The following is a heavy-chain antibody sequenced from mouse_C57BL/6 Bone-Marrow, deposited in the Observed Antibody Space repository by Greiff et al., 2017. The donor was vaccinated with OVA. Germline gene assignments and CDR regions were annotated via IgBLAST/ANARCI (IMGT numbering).Heavy chain of an antibody. J-gene: IGHJ4*01. CDR3: ARGWDGSSYDAMDY. V-gene: IGHV2-2*01. CDR1: GFSLTSYG. D-gene: IGHD1-1*01. CDR2: IWSDGST. Sequence: VKLMESGPGLVQPSQSLSITCTVSGFSLTSYGVHWVRQSPGKGLEWLGVIWSDGSTDYNAAFISRLSISKDNSKSQVFFKMNSLQADDTAIYYCARGWDGSSYDAMDYWGQGTSVTVSS.